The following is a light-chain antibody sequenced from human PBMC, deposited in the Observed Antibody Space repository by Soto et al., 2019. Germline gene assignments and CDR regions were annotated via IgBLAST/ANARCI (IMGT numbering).Light chain of an antibody. CDR1: TGDVGGYDY. V-gene: IGLV2-14*01. CDR2: DVS. Sequence: QSVLTQPASVSGLLGSSFTFSSPGPTGDVGGYDYVSWYQHHPGKAPRVMIFDVSNRPSGVSSRFSGSKSGNTASLTISGLQAEDEADYYCSSYSSSSTNYLFGTGTKVTVL. J-gene: IGLJ1*01. CDR3: SSYSSSSTNYL.